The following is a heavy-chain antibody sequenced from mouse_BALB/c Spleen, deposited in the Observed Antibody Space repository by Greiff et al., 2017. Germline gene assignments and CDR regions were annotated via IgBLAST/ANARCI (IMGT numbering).Heavy chain of an antibody. CDR2: IWSGGST. Sequence: VQGVESGPGLVQPSQSLSITCTVSGFSLTSYGVHWVRQSPGKGLEWLGVIWSGGSTDYNAAFISRLSISKDNSKSQVFFKMNSLQADDTAIYYCARKGYYGYEDYAMDYWGQGTSVTVSS. CDR3: ARKGYYGYEDYAMDY. V-gene: IGHV2-4-1*01. CDR1: GFSLTSYG. J-gene: IGHJ4*01. D-gene: IGHD2-2*01.